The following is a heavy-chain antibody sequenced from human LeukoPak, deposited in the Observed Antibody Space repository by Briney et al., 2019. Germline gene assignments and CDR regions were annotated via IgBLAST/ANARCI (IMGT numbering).Heavy chain of an antibody. J-gene: IGHJ6*04. V-gene: IGHV1-69*13. CDR3: ARDAHTAPYSYGSLDYYYGMDV. D-gene: IGHD5-18*01. CDR1: GGTFSSYA. Sequence: ASVKVSCKASGGTFSSYAISWVRQAPGQGLEWMGGIIPIFGTANYAQKFQGRVTITADESTSTAYMELSSLRSEDTAVYYCARDAHTAPYSYGSLDYYYGMDVWGKGTTVTVSS. CDR2: IIPIFGTA.